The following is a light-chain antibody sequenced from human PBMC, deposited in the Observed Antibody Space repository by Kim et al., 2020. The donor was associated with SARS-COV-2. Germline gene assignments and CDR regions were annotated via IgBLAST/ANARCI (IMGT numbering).Light chain of an antibody. J-gene: IGKJ1*01. CDR1: QSGTNRH. Sequence: PWDTGTLSCRAIQSGTNRHLAWYQNKPGQAPRLLIYETSIRASGIPDRFSDSRSGTDFTLTISRLEPGDFAMYYCQQSGTLPQTFGQGTKVDIK. CDR2: ETS. CDR3: QQSGTLPQT. V-gene: IGKV3-20*01.